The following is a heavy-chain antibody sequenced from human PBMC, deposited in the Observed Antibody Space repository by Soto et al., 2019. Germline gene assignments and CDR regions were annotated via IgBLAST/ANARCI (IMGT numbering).Heavy chain of an antibody. D-gene: IGHD2-15*01. CDR2: ISAYNGNT. V-gene: IGHV1-18*01. CDR1: GYTFTSYG. J-gene: IGHJ4*02. Sequence: ASVKVSCKASGYTFTSYGVSWVRQAPGQGLEWMGWISAYNGNTNYAQKLQGRVTMTTDTSTSTAYMELRSLRSDDTAVYYCARDQGSYCSGGSCYSDHGHFVYWGQGTLVTVPS. CDR3: ARDQGSYCSGGSCYSDHGHFVY.